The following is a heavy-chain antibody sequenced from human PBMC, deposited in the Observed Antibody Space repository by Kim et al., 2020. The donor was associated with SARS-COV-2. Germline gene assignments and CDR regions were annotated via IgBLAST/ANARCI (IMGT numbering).Heavy chain of an antibody. CDR3: TTEQSGYSGYDWVY. D-gene: IGHD5-12*01. Sequence: APVNGRFTISRDDSKNTLYRQMNSLTTEDTAVYYCTTEQSGYSGYDWVYWGQGTLVTVSS. J-gene: IGHJ4*02. V-gene: IGHV3-15*01.